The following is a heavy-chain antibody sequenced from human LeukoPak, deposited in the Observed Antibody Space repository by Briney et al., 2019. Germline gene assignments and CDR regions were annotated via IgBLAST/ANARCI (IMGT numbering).Heavy chain of an antibody. CDR3: ARESVIVGATTIDY. D-gene: IGHD1-26*01. CDR2: IYYSGST. CDR1: GGSVSSGSYY. V-gene: IGHV4-61*01. J-gene: IGHJ4*02. Sequence: PSETLSLTCTVSGGSVSSGSYYWSWIRQPPGKGLEWIGYIYYSGSTNYNPSLKSRVTISVDTSKNQFSLKLSSVTAADTAVYYCARESVIVGATTIDYWGQGTLVTVSS.